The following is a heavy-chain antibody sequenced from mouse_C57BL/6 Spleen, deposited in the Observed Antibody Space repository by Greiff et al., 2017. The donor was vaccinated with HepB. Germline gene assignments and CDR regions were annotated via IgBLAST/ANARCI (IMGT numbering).Heavy chain of an antibody. CDR1: GYTFTSYW. V-gene: IGHV1-50*01. Sequence: VQLQQSGAELVKPGASVKLSCKASGYTFTSYWMQWVKQRPGQGLEWIGEIDPSDSYTNYNQKFKGKATLTVDTSSSTAYMQLSSLTSEDSAVYYCARRDSSGYGYYAMDYWGQGTSVTVSS. CDR3: ARRDSSGYGYYAMDY. CDR2: IDPSDSYT. J-gene: IGHJ4*01. D-gene: IGHD3-2*02.